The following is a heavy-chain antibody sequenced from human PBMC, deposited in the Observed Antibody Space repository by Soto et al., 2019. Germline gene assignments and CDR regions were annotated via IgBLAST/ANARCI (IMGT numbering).Heavy chain of an antibody. CDR2: ISSSSSYT. D-gene: IGHD1-26*01. V-gene: IGHV3-11*06. J-gene: IGHJ4*02. CDR1: GFTFSDYY. CDR3: TRGPRPSSSGTGAY. Sequence: GGSLRLSCAASGFTFSDYYMSWIRQAPGKGLEWVSYISSSSSYTNYADSVKGRFTISRDNAKNSLYLQMNSLRAEDTAVYYCTRGPRPSSSGTGAYWGPGTQVTVSS.